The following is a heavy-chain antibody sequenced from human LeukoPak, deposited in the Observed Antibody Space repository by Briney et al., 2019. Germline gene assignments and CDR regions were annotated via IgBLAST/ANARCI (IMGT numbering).Heavy chain of an antibody. CDR3: ARASKGGYSDY. CDR2: ISGSGSST. J-gene: IGHJ4*02. Sequence: GGSLRLSCAASGFTFSSYGMSWVRQAPGKGLEWVSAISGSGSSTYYADSVKGRFTISRDNSKNTLYLQMNSLRAEDTAVYYCARASKGGYSDYWGQGTLVTVSS. CDR1: GFTFSSYG. V-gene: IGHV3-23*01. D-gene: IGHD3-22*01.